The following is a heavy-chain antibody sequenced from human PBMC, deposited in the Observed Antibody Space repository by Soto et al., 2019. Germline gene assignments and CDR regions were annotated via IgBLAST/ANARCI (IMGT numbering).Heavy chain of an antibody. CDR1: GGSIKVGGYY. CDR3: ARLAYSHYST. V-gene: IGHV4-39*01. D-gene: IGHD5-12*01. J-gene: IGHJ4*02. CDR2: IYYSGTT. Sequence: SETLSLTCTVSGGSIKVGGYYWGWIRQPPGKGLEWVATIYYSGTTYYNSSLKSRLTISLDTSRNQFSLDLTSVTAVDTAVYYCARLAYSHYSTWGQGTPVTVSS.